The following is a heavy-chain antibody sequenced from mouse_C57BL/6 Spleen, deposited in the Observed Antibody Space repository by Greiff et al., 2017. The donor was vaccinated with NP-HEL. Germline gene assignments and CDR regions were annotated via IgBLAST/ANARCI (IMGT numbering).Heavy chain of an antibody. V-gene: IGHV1-64*01. CDR2: IHPNSGST. Sequence: QVQLQQPGAELVKPGASVKLSCKASGYTFTSYWMHWVKQRPGQGLEWIGMIHPNSGSTNYNEKFKSKATLTVDKSSRTAYIQLSSLTSEDSAVYDCARKIYYDYGGFAYWGQGTLVTVSA. CDR1: GYTFTSYW. CDR3: ARKIYYDYGGFAY. J-gene: IGHJ3*01. D-gene: IGHD2-4*01.